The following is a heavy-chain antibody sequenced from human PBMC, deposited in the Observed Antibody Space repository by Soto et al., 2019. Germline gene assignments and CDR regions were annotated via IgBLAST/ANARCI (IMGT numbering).Heavy chain of an antibody. CDR2: IIPYYNTL. D-gene: IGHD6-13*01. CDR1: EGTFNSYA. V-gene: IGHV1-69*01. CDR3: ASGASRWYPYFFDS. J-gene: IGHJ4*02. Sequence: QAQVVQSGAGVRKPGSSVKLSCKASEGTFNSYAIAWVRQAPGQGLEWMGGIIPYYNTLNYAQKFQDRVTITADDSTNTVYMELSSLRSDDTAVYSCASGASRWYPYFFDSWAQGTLVTVSS.